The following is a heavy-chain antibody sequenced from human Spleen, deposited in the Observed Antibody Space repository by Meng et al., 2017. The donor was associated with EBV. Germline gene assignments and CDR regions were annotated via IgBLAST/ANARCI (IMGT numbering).Heavy chain of an antibody. CDR2: IYYRGST. Sequence: QVQLPEAGPRLVNPSQTLSLTCAVSGGSISSGGYYWSWIRQPPGKGLEWIGYIYYRGSTYYNPSLKSRVTISLDTSKNQFSLKLSSVTAADTAVYYCARAVRGYYGSVTTLDYWGQGTLVTVSS. D-gene: IGHD3-10*01. CDR1: GGSISSGGYY. J-gene: IGHJ4*02. V-gene: IGHV4-30-4*01. CDR3: ARAVRGYYGSVTTLDY.